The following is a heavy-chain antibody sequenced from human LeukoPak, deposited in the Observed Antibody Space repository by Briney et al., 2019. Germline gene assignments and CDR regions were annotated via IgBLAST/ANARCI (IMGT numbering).Heavy chain of an antibody. D-gene: IGHD1-26*01. Sequence: SETLSLNCTVSVGSISRYYWSWIRQPPGKGLEWIGYIYYSGSTNYNPSLKSRVTISVDTSKNQFSLKLSSVTAADTAVYYCARALALGQLLFDYWGQGTLVSVSS. J-gene: IGHJ4*02. CDR2: IYYSGST. CDR3: ARALALGQLLFDY. CDR1: VGSISRYY. V-gene: IGHV4-59*01.